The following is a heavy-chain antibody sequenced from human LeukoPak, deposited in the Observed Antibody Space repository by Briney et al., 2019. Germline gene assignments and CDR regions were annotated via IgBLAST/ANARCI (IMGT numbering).Heavy chain of an antibody. CDR3: ARTEVVVVAATPLSNWFDP. CDR2: IYYSGST. V-gene: IGHV4-31*03. Sequence: SETLSLTCTVSGGSISSGGYYWSWIRQHPGKGLEWIGYIYYSGSTYYNPSLKSRVTISVDTSKNQFSLKLSSVTAADTAVYYCARTEVVVVAATPLSNWFDPWGQGTLVTVSS. J-gene: IGHJ5*02. D-gene: IGHD2-15*01. CDR1: GGSISSGGYY.